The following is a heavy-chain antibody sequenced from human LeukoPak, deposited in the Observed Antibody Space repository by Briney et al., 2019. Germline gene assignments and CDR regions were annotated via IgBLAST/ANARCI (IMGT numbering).Heavy chain of an antibody. CDR3: ASQLGLHCGGDCLWAFDI. J-gene: IGHJ3*02. CDR2: IYPGDSDT. CDR1: GYSFTSYW. D-gene: IGHD2-21*01. Sequence: ESLKIYCKGSGYSFTSYWIGWVRQMPGKGLEWMGIIYPGDSDTRYSPSFQGQVTISADKSISTAYLQWSSLKASDTAMYYCASQLGLHCGGDCLWAFDIWGQGTMVTVSS. V-gene: IGHV5-51*01.